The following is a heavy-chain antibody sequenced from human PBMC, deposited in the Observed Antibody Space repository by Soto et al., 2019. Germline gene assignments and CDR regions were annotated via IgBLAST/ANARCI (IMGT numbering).Heavy chain of an antibody. V-gene: IGHV3-7*03. D-gene: IGHD2-21*01. CDR3: AKKSEIAVPRYYFDL. Sequence: GGSLRLSCVTYGLTFTDYWMSWVRQAPGKGLEWVANIKQDESEKNYLDSVKGRFTISRDNAKNSLYLQMNSLRVEDTAVYYCAKKSEIAVPRYYFDLWGQGTLVTVSS. J-gene: IGHJ4*02. CDR1: GLTFTDYW. CDR2: IKQDESEK.